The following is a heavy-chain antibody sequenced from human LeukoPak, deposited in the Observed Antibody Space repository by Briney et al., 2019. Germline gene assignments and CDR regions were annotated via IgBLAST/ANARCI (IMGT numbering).Heavy chain of an antibody. CDR1: GYSISSGYY. D-gene: IGHD6-13*01. CDR3: ARGVYTTLFDY. J-gene: IGHJ4*02. CDR2: IYHSGST. Sequence: SETLSLTCTVSGYSISSGYYWGWIRQPPGKGLEWIGSIYHSGSTYYNPSLKSRVTISVDTSKNQFSLKLSSVTAADTAVYYCARGVYTTLFDYWGQGTLVTVSS. V-gene: IGHV4-38-2*02.